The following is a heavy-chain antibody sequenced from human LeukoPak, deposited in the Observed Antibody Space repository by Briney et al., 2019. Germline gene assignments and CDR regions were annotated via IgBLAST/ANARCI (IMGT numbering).Heavy chain of an antibody. CDR3: ARGGIQVSGIDEFDY. CDR2: IGIRGDT. V-gene: IGHV3-13*01. D-gene: IGHD6-19*01. J-gene: IGHJ4*02. CDR1: GFTFIDYD. Sequence: PGGSLRLSCAASGFTFIDYDMHWVRQVIGKGLECVSAIGIRGDTHYSGSVKGLFTISRENAESSLYLQMNSLRAEDTAVYYCARGGIQVSGIDEFDYWGQGTLVTVSS.